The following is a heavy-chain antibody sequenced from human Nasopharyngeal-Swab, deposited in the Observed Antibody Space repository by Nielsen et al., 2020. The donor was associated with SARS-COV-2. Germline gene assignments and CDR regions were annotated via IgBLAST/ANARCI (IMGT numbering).Heavy chain of an antibody. Sequence: GESLKISCAAPGFTFSSYWMSWVRQAPGKGLEWVANIKQDGSEKYYVDSVKGRFTISRDNAKNSLYLQMNSLRAEDTAVYYCAKAVAANDYWGQGTLVTVSS. V-gene: IGHV3-7*01. CDR3: AKAVAANDY. J-gene: IGHJ4*02. CDR1: GFTFSSYW. D-gene: IGHD6-19*01. CDR2: IKQDGSEK.